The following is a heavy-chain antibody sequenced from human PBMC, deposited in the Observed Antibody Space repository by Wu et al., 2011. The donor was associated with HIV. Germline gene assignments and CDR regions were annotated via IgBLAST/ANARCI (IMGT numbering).Heavy chain of an antibody. CDR2: INPNSGGT. D-gene: IGHD3-10*01. CDR3: ARGPDVGSGSYLDDWFDP. Sequence: SVKVSCKASGYTFTGYYMHWVRQAPGQGLEWMGWINPNSGGTNYAQKFQGRVTMTRDTSINTAYMELSRLTSDDTTVYYCARGPDVGSGSYLDDWFDPWGQGTLVTVSS. J-gene: IGHJ5*02. CDR1: GYTFTGYY. V-gene: IGHV1-2*02.